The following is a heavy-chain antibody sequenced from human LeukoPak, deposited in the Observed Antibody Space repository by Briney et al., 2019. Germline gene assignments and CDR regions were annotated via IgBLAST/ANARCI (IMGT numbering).Heavy chain of an antibody. CDR1: GYTFTNYG. CDR2: ISGYNGNT. J-gene: IGHJ4*02. Sequence: APVKVSCKASGYTFTNYGINWVRQAPGQGLEWMGWISGYNGNTNYVQKLQGRVTMTTDTYTSTAYMELRSLRSDDTAVYYCARDSSGYPRDASDYWGQGTLVTVSS. V-gene: IGHV1-18*01. CDR3: ARDSSGYPRDASDY. D-gene: IGHD3-22*01.